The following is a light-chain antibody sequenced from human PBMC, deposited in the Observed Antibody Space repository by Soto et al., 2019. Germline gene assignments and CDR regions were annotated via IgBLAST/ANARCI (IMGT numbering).Light chain of an antibody. Sequence: ESVLTQSPATLSLSPGERATLSCRASQNLRSSLAWYQQKPGQAPRLLIYGASTRATGIPARFSGSGSGTEFTLTISSLQSEDFAAYFCQQYNIWPQTFGQGTTVDI. CDR3: QQYNIWPQT. CDR1: QNLRSS. V-gene: IGKV3-15*01. CDR2: GAS. J-gene: IGKJ1*01.